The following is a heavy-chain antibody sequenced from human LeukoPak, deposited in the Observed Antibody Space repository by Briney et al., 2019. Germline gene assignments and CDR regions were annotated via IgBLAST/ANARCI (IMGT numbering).Heavy chain of an antibody. V-gene: IGHV1-2*02. CDR1: GYTFTGYY. CDR2: INPNSGGT. CDR3: ARGVWGSYSATHFDY. Sequence: GASVKVSCKASGYTFTGYYMHWVRQAPGQGLEWMGWINPNSGGTNYAQKFQGRVTMTRDTSVSTAYMELSRLRSDDMAVYYCARGVWGSYSATHFDYWGQGTLVTVSS. J-gene: IGHJ4*02. D-gene: IGHD3-16*01.